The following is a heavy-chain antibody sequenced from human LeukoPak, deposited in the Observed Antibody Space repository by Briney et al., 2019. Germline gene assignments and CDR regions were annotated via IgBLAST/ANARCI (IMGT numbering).Heavy chain of an antibody. Sequence: SETLSLTCTVSGGSISSYYWSWIRQPPGKGLEWIGYIYYSGSTNYNPSLKSRVTISVDTSKKQFSLKLSSVTAADTGVYYCARERSSGYYSLGGFDYWGQGTLVTVSS. CDR1: GGSISSYY. D-gene: IGHD3-22*01. CDR3: ARERSSGYYSLGGFDY. V-gene: IGHV4-59*01. J-gene: IGHJ4*02. CDR2: IYYSGST.